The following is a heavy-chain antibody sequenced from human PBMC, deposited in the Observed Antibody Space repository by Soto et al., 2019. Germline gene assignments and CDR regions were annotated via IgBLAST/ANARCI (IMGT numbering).Heavy chain of an antibody. Sequence: EVHLVESGGGLVQPGGSLRLSCAASGFTFSSYEMNWVRQAAGKGLEWISYITSGANTIYYADSVKGRFTISRDNANNSLFLEMEGLRAEDTAIYFCARAIGPTIFDYWGQVTLVTVSS. CDR1: GFTFSSYE. D-gene: IGHD3-22*01. V-gene: IGHV3-48*03. CDR3: ARAIGPTIFDY. CDR2: ITSGANTI. J-gene: IGHJ4*02.